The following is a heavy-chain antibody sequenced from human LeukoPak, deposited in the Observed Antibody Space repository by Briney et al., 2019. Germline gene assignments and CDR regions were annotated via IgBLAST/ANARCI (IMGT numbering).Heavy chain of an antibody. CDR3: AGDPVYSYGKGPNYYYYMDV. V-gene: IGHV3-7*01. D-gene: IGHD5-18*01. J-gene: IGHJ6*03. CDR1: GFTFSSHW. Sequence: GGSLRLSCVASGFTFSSHWMSWVRQAPGKGLEWVANMNQDGSGKYYVDSVKGRFIISRDNAKNSLYLQMYSLRAEDTAVYYCAGDPVYSYGKGPNYYYYMDVWGKGTTVTVSS. CDR2: MNQDGSGK.